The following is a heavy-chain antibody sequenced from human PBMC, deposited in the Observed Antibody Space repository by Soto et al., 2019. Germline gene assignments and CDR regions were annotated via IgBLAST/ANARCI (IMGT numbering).Heavy chain of an antibody. J-gene: IGHJ6*02. CDR2: IHYNGST. CDR3: ARDGGFYYGMDV. Sequence: SETLSLTCTVSGDSISSYSWSWIRQPPGKGLEWIGNIHYNGSTKYSPSLKSRVTMSVDTSKNQFSLKLSSVTTADTAVYYCARDGGFYYGMDVWGQGTTVTVSS. V-gene: IGHV4-59*01. D-gene: IGHD3-3*01. CDR1: GDSISSYS.